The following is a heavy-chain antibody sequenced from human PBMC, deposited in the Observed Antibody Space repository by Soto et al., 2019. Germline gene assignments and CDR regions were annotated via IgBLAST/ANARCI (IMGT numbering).Heavy chain of an antibody. CDR2: INSDGSST. D-gene: IGHD3-3*01. CDR1: GFTFSSYW. Sequence: PGGSLRLSCAASGFTFSSYWMHWVRQAPGKGLVWVSRINSDGSSTSYADSVKGRFTISRDNAKNTLYLQMNSLRAEDTAVYYCARDDGLTRDFWSGYYGYYGMDVWGQGTTVTVSS. V-gene: IGHV3-74*01. J-gene: IGHJ6*02. CDR3: ARDDGLTRDFWSGYYGYYGMDV.